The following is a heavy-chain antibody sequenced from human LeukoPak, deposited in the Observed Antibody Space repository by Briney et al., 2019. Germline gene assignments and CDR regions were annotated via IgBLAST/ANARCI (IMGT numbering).Heavy chain of an antibody. CDR3: AKSGCSSTSCYVNY. V-gene: IGHV3-30*18. J-gene: IGHJ4*02. CDR2: MSHDGSSK. CDR1: GFTFSEYV. Sequence: GGSLRLSCAASGFTFSEYVMHWVRQAPGKGLEWVAVMSHDGSSKYYADSVKGRFTISRDNSKNTLYLQMNSLRAEDTAVYNCAKSGCSSTSCYVNYWGQGTLVIVSS. D-gene: IGHD2-2*01.